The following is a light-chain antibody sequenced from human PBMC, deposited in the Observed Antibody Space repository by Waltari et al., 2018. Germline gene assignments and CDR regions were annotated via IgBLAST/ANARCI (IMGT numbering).Light chain of an antibody. CDR1: NSDHGRYNY. Sequence: QSALTQHASMSGSPGQLNTISSTGSNSDHGRYNYVSWYQQYPGKAPKVLIYDVNKRPSGASDRFSGSKSGNTASLTISGLQAEDEADYYCSSYTLDIKMIFGGGTKLTVL. V-gene: IGLV2-14*03. J-gene: IGLJ2*01. CDR3: SSYTLDIKMI. CDR2: DVN.